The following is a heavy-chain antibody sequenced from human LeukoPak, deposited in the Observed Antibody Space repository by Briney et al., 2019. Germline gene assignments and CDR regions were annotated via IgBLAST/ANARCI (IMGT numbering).Heavy chain of an antibody. CDR3: ARPGIVGAEYHDAFDI. J-gene: IGHJ3*02. CDR2: LYPGDSDT. D-gene: IGHD1-26*01. V-gene: IGHV5-51*01. Sequence: GECLKISCKGSGHSFPSYWIGWVRQVPGKGLGWMGILYPGDSDTRYSPSFQGQVTISADKSISTAYLQWSSLKASDTAMYYCARPGIVGAEYHDAFDIWGQGTMVTVSS. CDR1: GHSFPSYW.